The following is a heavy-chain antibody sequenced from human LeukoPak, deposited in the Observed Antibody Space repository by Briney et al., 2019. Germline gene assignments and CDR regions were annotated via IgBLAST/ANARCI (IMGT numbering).Heavy chain of an antibody. D-gene: IGHD1-7*01. V-gene: IGHV1-8*01. CDR2: MIPNNGIT. J-gene: IGHJ4*02. CDR1: GYTFTSNA. CDR3: ARNYQGLTY. Sequence: GASVSVSCKASGYTFTSNAIIWVRQAPGQGLEWMGWMIPNNGITAYAQKFQDRVTMTRDTSINTAYMELSSLRPEDTAVYYCARNYQGLTYWGQGTLVTVSS.